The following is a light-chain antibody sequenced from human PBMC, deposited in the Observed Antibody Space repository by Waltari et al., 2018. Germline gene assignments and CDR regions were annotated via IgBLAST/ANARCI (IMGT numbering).Light chain of an antibody. J-gene: IGKJ4*01. Sequence: EIVLTQSPATLSLSPGERATLSCRDSQSVRLYLAWYQQKPGQAPRLRIYDASNRATGIPARCSGSGSGTDFTLTISSLGPEDFAVYYCQQRSNWPLTFGGGTKVEIK. CDR1: QSVRLY. CDR2: DAS. V-gene: IGKV3-11*01. CDR3: QQRSNWPLT.